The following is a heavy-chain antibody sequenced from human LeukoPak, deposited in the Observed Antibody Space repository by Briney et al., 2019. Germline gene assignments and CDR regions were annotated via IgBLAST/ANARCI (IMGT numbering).Heavy chain of an antibody. J-gene: IGHJ6*03. D-gene: IGHD1-7*01. Sequence: PGGSLRLSCAASGFTFSSYAMSWVRHAPGKGLEWVSAISGSGGSTYYADSVKGRFTISRDNSKNTLYLQMNSLTAEDTAVYYCAKDGYNWNYQGYYYMDVWGKGTTVTVSS. CDR1: GFTFSSYA. V-gene: IGHV3-23*01. CDR3: AKDGYNWNYQGYYYMDV. CDR2: ISGSGGST.